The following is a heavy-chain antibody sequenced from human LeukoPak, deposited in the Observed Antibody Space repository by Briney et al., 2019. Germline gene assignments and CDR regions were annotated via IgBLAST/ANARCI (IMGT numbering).Heavy chain of an antibody. CDR3: AGGYDSSGYYYYYYGMDV. J-gene: IGHJ6*02. CDR2: ISGSGGST. CDR1: GGTFSSYA. D-gene: IGHD3-22*01. Sequence: ASVKVSCKASGGTFSSYAMSWVRQAPGKGLEWVSAISGSGGSTYYADSVKGRFTISRDNSKNTLYLQMNSLRAEDTAVYYCAGGYDSSGYYYYYYGMDVWGQGTTVTVSS. V-gene: IGHV3-23*01.